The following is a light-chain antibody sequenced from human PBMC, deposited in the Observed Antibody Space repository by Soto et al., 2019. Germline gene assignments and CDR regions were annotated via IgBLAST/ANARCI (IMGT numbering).Light chain of an antibody. J-gene: IGKJ1*01. Sequence: DIQMTQSPSTLSASVGERVTMTCRASQSISSCLAWYQQKPGKAPKVLIYDASSLESGVPSRFSGSGSGTEFTLTISSLQPDDFATYYCQQYNSYPWTFGQGTKVDIK. CDR1: QSISSC. V-gene: IGKV1-5*01. CDR2: DAS. CDR3: QQYNSYPWT.